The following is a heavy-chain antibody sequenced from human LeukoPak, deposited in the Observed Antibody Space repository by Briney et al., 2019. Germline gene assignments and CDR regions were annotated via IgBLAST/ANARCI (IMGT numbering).Heavy chain of an antibody. Sequence: GASVKVSCKASGGTFSSYAISWVRQAPGQGLEWMGGIIPIFGTANYAQKFQGRVTITADESTSTAYMELSSLRSEDTAVYYCYCKGYDILTGATESVYDYWGQGTLVTVSS. J-gene: IGHJ4*02. CDR3: YCKGYDILTGATESVYDY. CDR1: GGTFSSYA. CDR2: IIPIFGTA. D-gene: IGHD3-9*01. V-gene: IGHV1-69*01.